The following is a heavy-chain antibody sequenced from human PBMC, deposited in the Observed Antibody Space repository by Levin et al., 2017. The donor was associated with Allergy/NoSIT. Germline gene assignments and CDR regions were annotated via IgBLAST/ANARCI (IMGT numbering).Heavy chain of an antibody. CDR1: GYTFISFG. CDR3: ARVVVVAAVDGYYHYYGMDV. CDR2: ISAYNGNT. V-gene: IGHV1-18*01. Sequence: VASVKVSCKASGYTFISFGISWVRQAPGQGLEWMGWISAYNGNTDYAQNLQGRVTMTTDTSTTTAYMELRSLRSDDTALYYCARVVVVAAVDGYYHYYGMDVWGQGTTVTVSS. D-gene: IGHD3-3*01. J-gene: IGHJ6*02.